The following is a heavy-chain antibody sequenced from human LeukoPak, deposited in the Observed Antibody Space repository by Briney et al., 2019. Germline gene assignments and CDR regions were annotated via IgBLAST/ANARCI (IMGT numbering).Heavy chain of an antibody. Sequence: GGSLRLSCAASAFTFSDYYMSWVRQAPGKGLEWVSLIYSGGTTYYADSVKGRFTISRDNSKNTLYLQMNSLRAEDTAVYYCAKSGLNRFDYWGQGTLVTVSS. V-gene: IGHV3-53*01. CDR3: AKSGLNRFDY. J-gene: IGHJ4*02. D-gene: IGHD2-15*01. CDR1: AFTFSDYY. CDR2: IYSGGTT.